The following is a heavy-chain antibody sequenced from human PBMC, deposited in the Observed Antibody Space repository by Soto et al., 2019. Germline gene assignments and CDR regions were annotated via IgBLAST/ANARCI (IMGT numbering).Heavy chain of an antibody. CDR2: IYYSGST. CDR3: ARQEVLRYFDWLLPTLDY. J-gene: IGHJ4*02. CDR1: GGSISSSSYY. V-gene: IGHV4-39*01. Sequence: QLQLQESGPGLVKPSETLSLTCTVSGGSISSSSYYWGWIRQPPGKGLEWIGSIYYSGSTYYNPSLKSRVTISVDTSKNQFSLKLSSVTAADTAVYYCARQEVLRYFDWLLPTLDYWGQGTLVTVSS. D-gene: IGHD3-9*01.